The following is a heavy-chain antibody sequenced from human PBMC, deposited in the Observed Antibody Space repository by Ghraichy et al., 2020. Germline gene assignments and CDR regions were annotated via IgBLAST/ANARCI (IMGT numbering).Heavy chain of an antibody. V-gene: IGHV4-4*07. CDR1: GGSFSTYY. CDR3: ARGTKHGSNWYFDL. J-gene: IGHJ2*01. CDR2: VYVSGST. Sequence: SCTVSGGSFSTYYWSWIRQSAGKGLEWIGRVYVSGSTNQNPSLRSRVTMSIDTSKNQFSLNLSSMTAADTAVYYCARGTKHGSNWYFDLWGRGTLVTVSS.